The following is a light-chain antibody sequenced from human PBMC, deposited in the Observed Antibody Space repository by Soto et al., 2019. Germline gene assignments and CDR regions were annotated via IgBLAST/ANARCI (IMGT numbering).Light chain of an antibody. V-gene: IGKV1-39*01. J-gene: IGKJ1*01. Sequence: DIQITHPPSSLSTSLGYIFTISFRSSQSISSFLNWFQQKPGKAPKLLIYAASSLQSGVPSRFSGSGSGTNFTLTISNLQPDDFATYYCQQYESYSPWTFGQGTKVDI. CDR3: QQYESYSPWT. CDR2: AAS. CDR1: QSISSF.